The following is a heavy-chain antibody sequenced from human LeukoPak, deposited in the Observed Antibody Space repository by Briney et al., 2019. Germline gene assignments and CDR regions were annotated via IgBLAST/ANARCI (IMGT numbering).Heavy chain of an antibody. V-gene: IGHV3-48*04. CDR3: AGRVYGPLWFGELLGAFDI. Sequence: GGSLRLSCAASGFTFSRQSMNWVRLAPGKGLEWVSYISSSGSTIYYADSVKGRFTISRDNAKNSLYLQMNSLRAEDTAVYYCAGRVYGPLWFGELLGAFDIWGQGTMVTVSS. J-gene: IGHJ3*02. CDR2: ISSSGSTI. D-gene: IGHD3-10*01. CDR1: GFTFSRQS.